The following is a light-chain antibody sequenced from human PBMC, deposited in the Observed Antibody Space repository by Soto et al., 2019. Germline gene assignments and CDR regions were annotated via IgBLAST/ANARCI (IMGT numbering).Light chain of an antibody. CDR2: DAS. V-gene: IGKV1-39*01. CDR3: QQANSFPPT. Sequence: DIQMTQSPSSLSASVGDRVTITCRASQTISTYLNWYQQKPGKAPRLLIYDASSLLSGVPSRFSGSGSGTDFTLTIASLQPEDFSTYYCQQANSFPPTFGPGTKVDIK. CDR1: QTISTY. J-gene: IGKJ3*01.